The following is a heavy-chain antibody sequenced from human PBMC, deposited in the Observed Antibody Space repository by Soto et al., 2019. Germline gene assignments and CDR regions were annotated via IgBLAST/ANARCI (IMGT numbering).Heavy chain of an antibody. V-gene: IGHV3-13*01. Sequence: AGGSLRLSCAASGFTFSTYDMHWVRQATGKGLEWVSAIGTIRDTYYLDSVKGRFTTSRENAKNSVYLQMNSLRAGDTAVYYCARGRSNQYESSPPPKFDPWGRGTLVTVSS. J-gene: IGHJ5*02. CDR1: GFTFSTYD. D-gene: IGHD2-8*01. CDR3: ARGRSNQYESSPPPKFDP. CDR2: IGTIRDT.